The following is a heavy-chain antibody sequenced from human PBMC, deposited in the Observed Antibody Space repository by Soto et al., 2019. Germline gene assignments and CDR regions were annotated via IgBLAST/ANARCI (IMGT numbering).Heavy chain of an antibody. D-gene: IGHD3-22*01. J-gene: IGHJ4*02. CDR3: ARVLDSDPYYFDY. V-gene: IGHV1-69*13. CDR2: IIPIFGTA. CDR1: GGTFSSYA. Sequence: GASVKVSCKASGGTFSSYAISWVRQAPGQGLEWMGGIIPIFGTANYAQKFQGRVTITADESTSTAYMELSSLRSEDTAVYYCARVLDSDPYYFDYWGQGTLVTVSS.